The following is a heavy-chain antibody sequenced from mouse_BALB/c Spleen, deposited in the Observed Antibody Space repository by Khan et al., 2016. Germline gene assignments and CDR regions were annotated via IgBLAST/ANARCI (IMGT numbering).Heavy chain of an antibody. Sequence: VQLQQSGPELEKPGASVKISCKASGYSFTGYNMNWVKQSNGKSLEWIGNIDPYYGVTSYNQKFKGKATLTVDKSSSTAYMQLKSLTSEDSADYYCARGYAAWFAYWGQGTLVTVSA. CDR2: IDPYYGVT. V-gene: IGHV1-39*01. D-gene: IGHD2-14*01. CDR3: ARGYAAWFAY. CDR1: GYSFTGYN. J-gene: IGHJ3*01.